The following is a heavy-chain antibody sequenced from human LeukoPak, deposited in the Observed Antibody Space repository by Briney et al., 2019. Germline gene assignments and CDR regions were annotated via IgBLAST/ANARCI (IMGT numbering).Heavy chain of an antibody. CDR2: FDPEDGET. D-gene: IGHD4-23*01. V-gene: IGHV1-24*01. Sequence: ASVKVSCKVSGYTLTELSMHWVRQAPGKRLEWMGGFDPEDGETIYAQKFQGRVTMTEDTSTDTAYMELSSLRSEDTAVYYCATGNSWKGGNPCEFDYWGQGTLVTVSS. J-gene: IGHJ4*02. CDR1: GYTLTELS. CDR3: ATGNSWKGGNPCEFDY.